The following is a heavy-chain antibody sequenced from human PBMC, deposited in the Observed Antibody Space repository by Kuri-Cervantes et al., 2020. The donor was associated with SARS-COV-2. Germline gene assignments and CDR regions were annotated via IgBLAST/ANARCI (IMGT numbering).Heavy chain of an antibody. CDR2: INHSGST. CDR1: GFTFSSYA. Sequence: ESLKISCAASGFTFSSYALSWVRQAPGKGLEWIGEINHSGSTNYNPSLKSRVTISVDTSKNQFSLKLSSVTAADTAVYYCARDGDYYGSGSYFSDYWGQGTLVTVSS. D-gene: IGHD3-10*01. V-gene: IGHV4-34*01. J-gene: IGHJ4*02. CDR3: ARDGDYYGSGSYFSDY.